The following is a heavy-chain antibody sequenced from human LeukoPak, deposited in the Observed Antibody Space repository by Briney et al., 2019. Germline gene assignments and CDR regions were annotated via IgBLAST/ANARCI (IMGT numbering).Heavy chain of an antibody. J-gene: IGHJ4*02. D-gene: IGHD3-10*01. V-gene: IGHV3-7*01. CDR1: GFTFSSYW. CDR3: ARIHASGSYFFDY. CDR2: IKQDGSEK. Sequence: GGSLRLSCAASGFTFSSYWMSWVRQAPGKGLEWVANIKQDGSEKFYVDSVKGRFTISRDNAKNSLYLQMNSLRAEDTAVYSCARIHASGSYFFDYWGQGTLVAVSS.